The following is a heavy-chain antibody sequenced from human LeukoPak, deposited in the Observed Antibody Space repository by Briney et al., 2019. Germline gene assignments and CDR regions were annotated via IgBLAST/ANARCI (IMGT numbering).Heavy chain of an antibody. V-gene: IGHV3-21*01. D-gene: IGHD1-26*01. CDR2: ITSTSSYI. CDR1: GFIFSNYG. Sequence: GGSLRLSCAASGFIFSNYGMNWVRQAPGKGLEWVSSITSTSSYIYYADSVKGRFTISRDNAKSSLYLQMNSLRDEDTAVYYCARDPYSGSYGDYYYYYMDVWGKGTTVTVSS. J-gene: IGHJ6*03. CDR3: ARDPYSGSYGDYYYYYMDV.